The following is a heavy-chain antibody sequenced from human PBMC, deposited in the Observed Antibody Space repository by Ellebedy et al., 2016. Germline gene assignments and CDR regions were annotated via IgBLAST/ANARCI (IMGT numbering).Heavy chain of an antibody. J-gene: IGHJ3*02. D-gene: IGHD1-26*01. CDR1: GFTFSSYG. CDR3: ARDPGELLLDNAFDI. Sequence: GESLKISCAASGFTFSSYGMHWVRQAPGKGLEWVAVIWYDGSNKYYADSVKGRFTISRDNSKNTLYLQMNSLRAEDTAVYYCARDPGELLLDNAFDIWGQGTMVTVSS. CDR2: IWYDGSNK. V-gene: IGHV3-33*08.